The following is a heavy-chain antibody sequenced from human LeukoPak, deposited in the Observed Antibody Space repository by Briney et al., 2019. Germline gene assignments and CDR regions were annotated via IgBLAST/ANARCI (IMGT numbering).Heavy chain of an antibody. Sequence: GGSLRLSCAASGFTFSSYGMHWVRQAPGKGLEWVAVIYYDGNNKFYADSVKGRFTISRDNSKNTLYLQMNSLRAEDTAVYYSARDAYYYGSGSYVDYWGQGTLVTVSS. J-gene: IGHJ4*02. D-gene: IGHD3-10*01. V-gene: IGHV3-33*01. CDR1: GFTFSSYG. CDR2: IYYDGNNK. CDR3: ARDAYYYGSGSYVDY.